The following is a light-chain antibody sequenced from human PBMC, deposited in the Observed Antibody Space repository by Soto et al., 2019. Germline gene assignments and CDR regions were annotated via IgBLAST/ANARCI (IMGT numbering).Light chain of an antibody. CDR2: KAS. Sequence: DIQMTQSPSTLSASVGERVIITCRASQSITTWLAWYQQKPGKAPKLLIYKASSLEGGVPSRFSGSGSGTEFNITISSLQPDDFATYYCQQYNTYPLTFGGGTTVEIK. J-gene: IGKJ4*01. CDR1: QSITTW. CDR3: QQYNTYPLT. V-gene: IGKV1-5*03.